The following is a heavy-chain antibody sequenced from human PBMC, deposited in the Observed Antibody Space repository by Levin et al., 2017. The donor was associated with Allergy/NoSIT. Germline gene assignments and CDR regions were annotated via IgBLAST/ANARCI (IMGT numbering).Heavy chain of an antibody. V-gene: IGHV4-59*01. CDR3: VRGGGGGYFWD. J-gene: IGHJ1*01. D-gene: IGHD3-3*01. CDR2: IYQNGNT. CDR1: GGPISGY. Sequence: SQTLSLTCTVSGGPISGYWSWIRQAPGKGLEWIGYIYQNGNTYYNPSLQSRLTISVDTSKNQFSLKLRAVTAADTAVYYCVRGGGGGYFWDWGQGSLATV.